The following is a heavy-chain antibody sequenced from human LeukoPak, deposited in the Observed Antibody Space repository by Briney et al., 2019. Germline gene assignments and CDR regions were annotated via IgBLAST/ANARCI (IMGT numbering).Heavy chain of an antibody. CDR1: GFTFSTYS. J-gene: IGHJ4*02. CDR2: IYSTSSTI. D-gene: IGHD6-19*01. Sequence: PGGSLRLSCAASGFTFSTYSMNWVRQAPGKGLEWVSYIYSTSSTIYYADSVKGRFTISRDNAKNSLYLQMNSLRDEDTAVYYCATGGAVAGRLGYWGQGTLVTVSS. V-gene: IGHV3-48*02. CDR3: ATGGAVAGRLGY.